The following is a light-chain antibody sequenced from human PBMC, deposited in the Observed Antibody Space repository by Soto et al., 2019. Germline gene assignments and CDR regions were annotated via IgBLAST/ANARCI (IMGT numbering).Light chain of an antibody. V-gene: IGKV3-20*01. CDR1: QSLSRTY. CDR3: QQYDSSNT. J-gene: IGKJ2*01. CDR2: GAS. Sequence: TVLTQSPGTLSLSPGERATLSCRASQSLSRTYLAWYQQKPGQAPRLLIYGASSRATGIPDRFSGSGSGTDFTLTISRLEPEDFAVYYCQQYDSSNTFGQGTKLEIK.